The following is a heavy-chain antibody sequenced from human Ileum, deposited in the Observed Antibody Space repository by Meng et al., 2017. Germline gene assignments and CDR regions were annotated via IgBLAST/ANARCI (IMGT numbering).Heavy chain of an antibody. CDR2: IYQVGST. Sequence: QVQLRESGPGLVNPWETLSLTCTVSGGSINSQYWNWIRQPPGKGLEWIGYIYQVGSTNYNPSLKSRVTIFVDTSKNQFSLKLTSVTAADTAVYYCASSTSGPELNYWGQGTLVTVSS. V-gene: IGHV4-59*11. CDR3: ASSTSGPELNY. D-gene: IGHD2/OR15-2a*01. J-gene: IGHJ4*02. CDR1: GGSINSQY.